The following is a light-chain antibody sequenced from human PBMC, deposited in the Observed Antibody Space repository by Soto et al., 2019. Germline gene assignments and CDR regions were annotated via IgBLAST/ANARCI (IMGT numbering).Light chain of an antibody. CDR2: GAS. Sequence: EIVMTQSPATLSVSPGESATLSCRASQSVSSNLAWYQQKPGQAPGLLIYGASTRATGIPARFSGSGSGTEFTLTISSLQSEDFAVYYCQDYNNWPLTFGGGTKVEIK. CDR3: QDYNNWPLT. J-gene: IGKJ4*01. CDR1: QSVSSN. V-gene: IGKV3-15*01.